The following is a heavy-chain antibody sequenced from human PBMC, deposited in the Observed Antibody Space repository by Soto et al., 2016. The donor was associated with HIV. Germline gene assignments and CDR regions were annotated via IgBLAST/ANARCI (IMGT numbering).Heavy chain of an antibody. V-gene: IGHV3-7*04. Sequence: EVQLVESGGGLVQPGGSLRLSYAASGFTFSSYWMSWVRQAPGKGLEWVANIKQDGSEKYYVDSVKGRFTISRDNAKNSLYLQMNSLRAEDTAVYYCAREAYYYGSGSYYDAFDIWGQGTMVTVSS. CDR3: AREAYYYGSGSYYDAFDI. CDR1: GFTFSSYW. J-gene: IGHJ3*02. CDR2: IKQDGSEK. D-gene: IGHD3-10*01.